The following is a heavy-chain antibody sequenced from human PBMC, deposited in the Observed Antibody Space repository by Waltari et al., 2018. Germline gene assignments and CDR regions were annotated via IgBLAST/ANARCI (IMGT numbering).Heavy chain of an antibody. V-gene: IGHV3-73*01. J-gene: IGHJ6*02. D-gene: IGHD4-17*01. CDR1: GFTFSGSA. Sequence: DVQLVESGGGLVQPGGSLKLSCAASGFTFSGSAINWVRQASGKGLEWVGRIRSKANTYATAYGASVKGRFTISRDDSKNTAYLLMNSLKTEDTAVYYCARRNGDSSNYGMDVWGQGTTVTVSS. CDR3: ARRNGDSSNYGMDV. CDR2: IRSKANTYAT.